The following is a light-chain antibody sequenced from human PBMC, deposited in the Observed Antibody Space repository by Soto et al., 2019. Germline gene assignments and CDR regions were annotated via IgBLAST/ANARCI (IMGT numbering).Light chain of an antibody. Sequence: QSVLTQPPSVSGAPGQRVTISCTGSNSNIGSGYDVHWYQQRPGGAPKLLIFGNSNRPSGVPDRFSGSKSDTSASLAITGLQAEDEADYYCQSSDNTTSPYNYVFGTGTKVTVL. CDR1: NSNIGSGYD. V-gene: IGLV1-40*01. J-gene: IGLJ1*01. CDR3: QSSDNTTSPYNYV. CDR2: GNS.